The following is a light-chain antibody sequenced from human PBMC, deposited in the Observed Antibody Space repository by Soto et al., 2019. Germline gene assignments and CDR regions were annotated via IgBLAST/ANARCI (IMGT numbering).Light chain of an antibody. Sequence: EIVLTQSPATLSLSPGERATLSFRASQTVSSYLAWYQQKAGQAPRPLIYDASNRAPGIPARFSGSGSGTDFTLTISSLEPEDFAVYYCHQRQYWPPINFGQGTRLEIK. CDR1: QTVSSY. CDR3: HQRQYWPPIN. J-gene: IGKJ5*01. CDR2: DAS. V-gene: IGKV3-11*01.